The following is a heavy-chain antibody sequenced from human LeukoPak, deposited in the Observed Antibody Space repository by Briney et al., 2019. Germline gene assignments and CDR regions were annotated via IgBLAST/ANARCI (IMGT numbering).Heavy chain of an antibody. CDR1: GGSISSYY. D-gene: IGHD3-10*01. CDR3: ARVGILWFGELSCWFDP. CDR2: IYYSGST. V-gene: IGHV4-59*01. J-gene: IGHJ5*02. Sequence: SETLSLTCTVSGGSISSYYWSWIRQPPGKGLEWIGYIYYSGSTSYNPSLKSRVTISVDTSKNQFSLKLRSVTAADTAVYYCARVGILWFGELSCWFDPWGQGTLVTVSS.